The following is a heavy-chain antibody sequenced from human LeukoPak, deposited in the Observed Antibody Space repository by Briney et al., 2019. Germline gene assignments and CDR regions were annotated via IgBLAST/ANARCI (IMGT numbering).Heavy chain of an antibody. J-gene: IGHJ4*02. CDR2: IYGRAST. D-gene: IGHD3-3*01. V-gene: IGHV4-38-2*01. Sequence: SETLSLTCAVSGYSLGKNYYWGWIRQSPGKGLGWIGRIYGRASTSYNPSLMNRVTMSVDNSKNHFSLQLTSVTAADTAVYYCARYDSRGSASTKFDYWGPGIQVTVSS. CDR3: ARYDSRGSASTKFDY. CDR1: GYSLGKNYY.